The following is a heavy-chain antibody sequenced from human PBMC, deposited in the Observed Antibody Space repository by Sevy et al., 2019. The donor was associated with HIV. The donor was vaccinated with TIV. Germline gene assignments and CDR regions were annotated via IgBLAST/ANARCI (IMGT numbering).Heavy chain of an antibody. Sequence: ASVKVSCKVSGYTLTELSMHWVRQAPGKGLAWMGGFDPEDGETIYEQKFQGRVTMTEETSTATAYMELSSLRSEDTAVYYCATADRDYYDSSGYYRVFDYWGQGTLVTVSS. CDR1: GYTLTELS. V-gene: IGHV1-24*01. D-gene: IGHD3-22*01. J-gene: IGHJ4*02. CDR2: FDPEDGET. CDR3: ATADRDYYDSSGYYRVFDY.